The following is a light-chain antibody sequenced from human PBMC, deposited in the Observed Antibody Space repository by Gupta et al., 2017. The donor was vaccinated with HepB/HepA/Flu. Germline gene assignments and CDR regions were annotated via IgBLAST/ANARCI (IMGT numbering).Light chain of an antibody. CDR3: AAWDDRLKGVV. CDR1: SPNIGDNY. CDR2: KND. Sequence: QSVLTQPPSASGTPGQRVTISCSGSSPNIGDNYVYWYQQLSGTAPKLLIYKNDQRPSGVPDRFSGSKSGTSASLAISGLRSEDEADYYCAAWDDRLKGVVFGGGTKLTVL. J-gene: IGLJ2*01. V-gene: IGLV1-47*01.